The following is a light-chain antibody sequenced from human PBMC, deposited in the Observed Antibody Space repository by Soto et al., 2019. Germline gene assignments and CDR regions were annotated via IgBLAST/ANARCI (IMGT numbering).Light chain of an antibody. CDR2: TAS. CDR3: QQTDGFPQT. J-gene: IGKJ5*01. CDR1: QGISTW. Sequence: DIQMAQSPSSVSASVGDRVTISCRASQGISTWLAWYQQSPGKAPKLLIYTASSLQTGVPSRFSGSGSGTDFTLTISSLQPEDFATYYCQQTDGFPQTFGQGTRLEIK. V-gene: IGKV1-12*01.